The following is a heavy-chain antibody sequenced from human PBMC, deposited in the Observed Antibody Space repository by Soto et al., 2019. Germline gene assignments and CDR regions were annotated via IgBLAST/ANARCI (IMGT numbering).Heavy chain of an antibody. CDR3: ARSSSKYYYYYGMDV. V-gene: IGHV5-51*01. CDR1: GYTFTSYW. J-gene: IGHJ6*02. D-gene: IGHD2-2*01. CDR2: IYPGDSDT. Sequence: PGESVKISCKGSGYTFTSYWIGWVRQMPGKGLEWMGIIYPGDSDTRYSPSFQGQVTISADKAVSTAYLQWSSLKASDTAIYYCARSSSKYYYYYGMDVWGQGTTVTVSS.